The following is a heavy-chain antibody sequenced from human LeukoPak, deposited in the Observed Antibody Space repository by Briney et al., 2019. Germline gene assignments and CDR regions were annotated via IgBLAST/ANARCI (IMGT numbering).Heavy chain of an antibody. D-gene: IGHD3-22*01. V-gene: IGHV3-23*01. CDR2: ISGSGGST. J-gene: IGHJ3*02. CDR3: AKAAPDYYDSSDYYPHAFHI. CDR1: GFTFSNYA. Sequence: PGGSLRLSCAASGFTFSNYAMSWVRQAPGKGLEWVSGISGSGGSTFYADFVKGRFTISRHNSKNTLYLQMNSLRAEDTAVYYCAKAAPDYYDSSDYYPHAFHIWGQGTMVTVSS.